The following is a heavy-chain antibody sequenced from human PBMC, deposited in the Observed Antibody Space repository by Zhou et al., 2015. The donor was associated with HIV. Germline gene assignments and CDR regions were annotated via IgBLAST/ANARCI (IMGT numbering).Heavy chain of an antibody. CDR1: GYTFTSYG. V-gene: IGHV1-18*01. Sequence: QVQLVQSGAEVKKPGASVKVSCKASGYTFTSYGISWVRQAPGQGLEWMGWISAYNGNTNYAQKLQGRVTMTTDTSTSTAYMELRSLRSDDTAVYYCARAIYYDSSGYPGPFDYWGQGTLVTVSS. CDR2: ISAYNGNT. CDR3: ARAIYYDSSGYPGPFDY. D-gene: IGHD3-22*01. J-gene: IGHJ4*02.